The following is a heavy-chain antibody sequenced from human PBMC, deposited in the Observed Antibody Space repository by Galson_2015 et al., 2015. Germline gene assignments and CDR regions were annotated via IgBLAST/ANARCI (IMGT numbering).Heavy chain of an antibody. CDR3: VTDVPAVGAGEFDY. D-gene: IGHD1-26*01. J-gene: IGHJ4*02. CDR1: GFTFTSAY. V-gene: IGHV3-15*01. CDR2: VKSYGAGGAT. Sequence: SLRLPCADSGFTFTSAYMSWIRHAPAKGLDWVAQVKSYGAGGATDCAAPVRGRFTISRDDSTATIHLQMNSLQTEDTAMYYCVTDVPAVGAGEFDYWGQGTLVTVSS.